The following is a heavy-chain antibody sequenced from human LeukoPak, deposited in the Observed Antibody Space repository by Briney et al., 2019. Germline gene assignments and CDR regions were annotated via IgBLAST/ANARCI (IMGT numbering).Heavy chain of an antibody. CDR2: INSDATST. CDR3: ARDYSRSWYPDY. CDR1: GFTFSSYW. V-gene: IGHV3-74*01. D-gene: IGHD6-13*01. Sequence: PGGSLRLSCAASGFTFSSYWMHWVRQAPGKGLVWVSRINSDATSTSYADSVKGRFTISRDNAKNTLYLQMNSLRGEDTAVYYRARDYSRSWYPDYWGQGTLVTVSS. J-gene: IGHJ4*02.